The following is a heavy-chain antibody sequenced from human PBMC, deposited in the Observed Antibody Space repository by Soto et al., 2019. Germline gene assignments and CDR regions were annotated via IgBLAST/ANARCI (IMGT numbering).Heavy chain of an antibody. CDR2: ISYGGST. V-gene: IGHV4-31*03. Sequence: RRQEPAPGRVKPSQTLSPTGPFSVGSINSVGYSWSWIRQPPGKGLDWIGCISYGGSTSYNPSLKSRVTISVDTSKNQFSLKLTSVTAADTAVYYCSRGILVWGQGALITVSS. J-gene: IGHJ4*02. D-gene: IGHD5-18*01. CDR1: VGSINSVGYS. CDR3: SRGILV.